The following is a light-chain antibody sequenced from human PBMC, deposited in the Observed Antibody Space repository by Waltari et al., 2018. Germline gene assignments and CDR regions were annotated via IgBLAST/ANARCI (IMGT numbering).Light chain of an antibody. CDR1: QSVLYSSNNENY. CDR2: WAS. V-gene: IGKV4-1*01. Sequence: DIVMTQSPDSLAVSLGERATINCKSSQSVLYSSNNENYLAWYQQKAGQPPKLLIIWASTRHSGVPDRFSGSVSGTDFTLTISSLQAEDVAVYYCQQYYNTPLTFGQGTKVEIK. CDR3: QQYYNTPLT. J-gene: IGKJ1*01.